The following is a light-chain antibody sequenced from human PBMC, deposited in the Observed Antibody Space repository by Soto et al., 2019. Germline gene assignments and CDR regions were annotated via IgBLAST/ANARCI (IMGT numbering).Light chain of an antibody. CDR3: QQSYSTPRT. CDR1: QSISSY. J-gene: IGKJ1*01. V-gene: IGKV1-39*01. Sequence: DIQMTQSPSSLSASLLDRVTITCRASQSISSYLNWYQQKPGKAPKLLIYAASSLQSGVPSRFSGSVSGTDFTLTISSLQPEDFATYYCQQSYSTPRTFGQGTKVDIK. CDR2: AAS.